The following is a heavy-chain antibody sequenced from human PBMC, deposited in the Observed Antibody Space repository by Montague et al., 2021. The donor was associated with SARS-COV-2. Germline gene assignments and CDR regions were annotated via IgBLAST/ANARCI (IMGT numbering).Heavy chain of an antibody. D-gene: IGHD6-13*01. CDR1: GGSISINTIY. Sequence: SETLSLTCTVSGGSISINTIYWGWIRQSPGKGLEYIGTVHYSGSTYYNPSFKSRVTISVDTSKNQFFLKVSSVTAADTAVYYCARYLSRGVAAHRRFDPWGQGTLVTVSS. V-gene: IGHV4-39*01. CDR2: VHYSGST. CDR3: ARYLSRGVAAHRRFDP. J-gene: IGHJ5*02.